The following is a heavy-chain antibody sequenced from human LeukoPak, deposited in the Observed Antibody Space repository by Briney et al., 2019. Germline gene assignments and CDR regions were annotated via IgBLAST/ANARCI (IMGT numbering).Heavy chain of an antibody. CDR3: ARGIRAQRWLQYYWYFDL. V-gene: IGHV1-69*04. J-gene: IGHJ2*01. Sequence: SVKVSCKASGGTFSSYAISWVRQAPGQGLEWMGRIIPILGIANYAQTFQGRVTITADKSTSTAYMELSSLRSEDTAVYYCARGIRAQRWLQYYWYFDLWGRGTLVTVSS. D-gene: IGHD5-24*01. CDR2: IIPILGIA. CDR1: GGTFSSYA.